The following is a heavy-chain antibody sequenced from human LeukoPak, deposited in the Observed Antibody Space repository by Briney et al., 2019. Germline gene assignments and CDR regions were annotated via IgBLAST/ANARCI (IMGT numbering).Heavy chain of an antibody. CDR1: GYTFTSYG. Sequence: ASVKVSCNASGYTFTSYGISWVRQAPGQGLEWMGWISAYNGNTNYAQKLQGRVTMTTDTSTSTAYMELRSLRSDDTAVYYCARDRLDYYYGSSFLDYWGQGTLVTVSS. V-gene: IGHV1-18*01. CDR2: ISAYNGNT. CDR3: ARDRLDYYYGSSFLDY. D-gene: IGHD3-10*01. J-gene: IGHJ4*02.